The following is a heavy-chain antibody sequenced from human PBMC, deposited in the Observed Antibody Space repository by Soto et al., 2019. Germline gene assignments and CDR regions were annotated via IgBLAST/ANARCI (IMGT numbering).Heavy chain of an antibody. CDR3: ARLRGDYDYYYYGMDV. J-gene: IGHJ6*02. V-gene: IGHV5-10-1*01. Sequence: GESLKISCKGSGYSFTSYWISWVRQMPGKGLEWMGRIDPSDSYTNYSPSFQGHVTISADKSISTAYLQWSSPKASDTAMYYCARLRGDYDYYYYGMDVWGQGTTVTVS. CDR1: GYSFTSYW. D-gene: IGHD4-17*01. CDR2: IDPSDSYT.